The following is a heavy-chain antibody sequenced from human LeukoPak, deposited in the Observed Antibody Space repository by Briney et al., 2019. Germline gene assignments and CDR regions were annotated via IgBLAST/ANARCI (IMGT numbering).Heavy chain of an antibody. V-gene: IGHV3-23*01. J-gene: IGHJ5*01. Sequence: PGGSLRLSCAASGFTFTSYPMHWVRQAPGKGPEWVSSIGVTSGTTNYADSVKGRFTISRDISKNTLFLQLNSLGVEDTAVYYCACPGAPGWDRPFDSWGQGTLVTVSS. CDR1: GFTFTSYP. D-gene: IGHD6-19*01. CDR2: IGVTSGTT. CDR3: ACPGAPGWDRPFDS.